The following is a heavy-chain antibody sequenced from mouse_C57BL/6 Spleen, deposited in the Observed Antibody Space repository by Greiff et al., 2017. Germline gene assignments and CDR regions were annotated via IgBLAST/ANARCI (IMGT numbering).Heavy chain of an antibody. J-gene: IGHJ1*03. D-gene: IGHD1-1*01. V-gene: IGHV1-42*01. CDR3: ARSLITTVVDPDWYFDV. CDR1: GYSFTGYY. CDR2: INPSTGGT. Sequence: EVQLQQSGPELVKPGASVKISCKASGYSFTGYYMNWVKQSPEKSLEWIGEINPSTGGTTYNQKFKAKATLTVDKTSSTAYMQLKSLTSEDSAVYYWARSLITTVVDPDWYFDVWGTGTTVTVSS.